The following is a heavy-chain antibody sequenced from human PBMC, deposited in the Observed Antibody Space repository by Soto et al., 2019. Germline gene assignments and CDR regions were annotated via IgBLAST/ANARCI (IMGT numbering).Heavy chain of an antibody. CDR3: ARVSIAALDYYYGMDV. V-gene: IGHV1-69*06. CDR2: IIPIFGTA. Sequence: SVKVSCKASGVTFSSYAISWVRQAPGQGLEWMGGIIPIFGTANYAQKFQGRVTITADKSTSTAYMELSSLRSEDTAVYYCARVSIAALDYYYGMDVWGQGTTVTVSS. D-gene: IGHD6-6*01. CDR1: GVTFSSYA. J-gene: IGHJ6*02.